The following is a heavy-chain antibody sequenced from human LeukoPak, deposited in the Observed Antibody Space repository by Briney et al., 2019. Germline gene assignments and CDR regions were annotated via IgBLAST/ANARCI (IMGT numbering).Heavy chain of an antibody. V-gene: IGHV1-69*05. J-gene: IGHJ6*03. CDR2: IIPIFGTA. CDR3: ARDRIPDDYYDSSGSPSTRYMDV. Sequence: SVKLSCTASGATFSSYAISWVRQAPGQGLGWMGGIIPIFGTANYAQKFQGRVTITTDESTSTAYMELSSLRSEDTAVYYCARDRIPDDYYDSSGSPSTRYMDVWGKGTTVSVSS. CDR1: GATFSSYA. D-gene: IGHD3-22*01.